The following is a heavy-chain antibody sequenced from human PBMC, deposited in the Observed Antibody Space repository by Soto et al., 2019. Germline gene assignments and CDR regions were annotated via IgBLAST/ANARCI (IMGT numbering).Heavy chain of an antibody. J-gene: IGHJ4*02. CDR1: GGSFSGYY. CDR2: INHSGST. V-gene: IGHV4-34*01. D-gene: IGHD5-12*01. Sequence: ASETLSLTCAVYGGSFSGYYWTWIRQPPGTGLEWIGDINHSGSTNYNPSLKSRVTISVEASKNQFSLKLRSVTAADTAVYHCARAREMATIFDYWGQGTLVTVSS. CDR3: ARAREMATIFDY.